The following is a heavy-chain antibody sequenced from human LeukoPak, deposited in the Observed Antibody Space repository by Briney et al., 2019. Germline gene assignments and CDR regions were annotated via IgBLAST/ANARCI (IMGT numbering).Heavy chain of an antibody. D-gene: IGHD3-22*01. V-gene: IGHV3-66*01. J-gene: IGHJ5*02. CDR3: ARERDSSGPYNWFDP. Sequence: GGSLRLSCAASGFTVSSNYMSWVRQAPGKGLEWVSVIYSGGSTYYADSVKGRFTISRDNSKNTLYLQMNSLRAEDTAVYYCARERDSSGPYNWFDPWGQGTLVTVSS. CDR1: GFTVSSNY. CDR2: IYSGGST.